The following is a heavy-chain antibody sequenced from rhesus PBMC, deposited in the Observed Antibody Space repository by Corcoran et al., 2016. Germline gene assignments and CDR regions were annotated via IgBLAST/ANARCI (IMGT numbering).Heavy chain of an antibody. J-gene: IGHJ4*01. CDR3: ARLPWGFLDCGSYEQDDY. D-gene: IGHD3-16*01. Sequence: QVQLQESGTGLVKTSETLSPTCAGSGYSISSNYWKWDRPQTGKGAEGMGSIYGRCRHNSLNPAIKCRVTLSVGSSKNQFSLKLGSVSASDTAWYYWARLPWGFLDCGSYEQDDYWGQGVLVTVSS. CDR1: GYSISSNY. CDR2: IYGRCRHN. V-gene: IGHV4S14*01.